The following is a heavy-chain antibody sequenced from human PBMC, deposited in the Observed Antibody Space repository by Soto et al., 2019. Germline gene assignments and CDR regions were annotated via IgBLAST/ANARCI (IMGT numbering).Heavy chain of an antibody. CDR3: ARDANGDAFDI. J-gene: IGHJ3*02. Sequence: SETLSLTCTVSGGSISSYYWSWIRQPPGKGLEWIGYIYYSGSTNYNPSLKSRVTISVDTSKNQFSLKLSSVTAADTAAYYCARDANGDAFDIWGQGTMVTVSS. D-gene: IGHD2-8*01. CDR2: IYYSGST. V-gene: IGHV4-59*01. CDR1: GGSISSYY.